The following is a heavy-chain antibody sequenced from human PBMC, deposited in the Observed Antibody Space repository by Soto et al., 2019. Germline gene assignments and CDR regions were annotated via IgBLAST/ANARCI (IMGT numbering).Heavy chain of an antibody. Sequence: QLHLQESGPGLVKPAETLSLTCNVSGGSIRGNYFYWGWIRQSPGKALEWIGSTYYSGSAYYKPSLKSRVSVSVDTSKNQFSLTLTYATAADTAVYFCAAHFRPSEFDFIDYWGQGILVTVSS. CDR2: TYYSGSA. CDR1: GGSIRGNYFY. CDR3: AAHFRPSEFDFIDY. V-gene: IGHV4-39*01. J-gene: IGHJ4*02. D-gene: IGHD3-10*01.